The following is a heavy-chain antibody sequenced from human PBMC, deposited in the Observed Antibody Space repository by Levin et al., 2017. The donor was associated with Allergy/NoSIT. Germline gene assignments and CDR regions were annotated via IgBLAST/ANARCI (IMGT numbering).Heavy chain of an antibody. CDR3: ARVQNDYYVYGMDV. V-gene: IGHV3-21*01. J-gene: IGHJ6*02. CDR1: GFTFSAYN. D-gene: IGHD2/OR15-2a*01. Sequence: PGESLKISCAASGFTFSAYNMNWVRQAPGKGLEWVSSISTGSDYIYYADSLKGRFTVSRDNARNSLYLHMNSLRAEDTAVYYCARVQNDYYVYGMDVWGQGTTVTVSS. CDR2: ISTGSDYI.